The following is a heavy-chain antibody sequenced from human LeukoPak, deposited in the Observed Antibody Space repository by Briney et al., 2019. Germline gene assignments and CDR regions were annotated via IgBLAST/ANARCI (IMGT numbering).Heavy chain of an antibody. D-gene: IGHD3-3*01. Sequence: SETLSLTCTVSGVSISSSSYYWRWIRQPPGKGLEWIGSIYYSGSTYYNPSLKSRVTISVDTSKNQFSLKLSSVTAADTAVYYCATRFLVPTYYFDYWGQGTLVTVSS. CDR3: ATRFLVPTYYFDY. J-gene: IGHJ4*02. V-gene: IGHV4-39*01. CDR2: IYYSGST. CDR1: GVSISSSSYY.